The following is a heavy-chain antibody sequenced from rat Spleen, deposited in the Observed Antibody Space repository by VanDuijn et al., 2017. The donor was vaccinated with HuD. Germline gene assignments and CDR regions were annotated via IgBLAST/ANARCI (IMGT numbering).Heavy chain of an antibody. J-gene: IGHJ4*01. D-gene: IGHD1-4*01. Sequence: EVQLQESGPGLVKPSQSLSLTCSVTGYSIPSTYRWNWIRKFPGNKLEWMGYINSAGSTNYNPSLKSRISITRDTSKNQFFLQLNSVTTEDTATYYCARYPLLLGVMDAWGQGASVTVSS. CDR2: INSAGST. V-gene: IGHV3-3*01. CDR3: ARYPLLLGVMDA. CDR1: GYSIPSTYR.